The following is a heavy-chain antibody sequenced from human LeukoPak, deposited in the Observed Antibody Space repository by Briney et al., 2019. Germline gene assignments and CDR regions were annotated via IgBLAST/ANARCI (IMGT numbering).Heavy chain of an antibody. J-gene: IGHJ4*02. CDR3: TRSHGVF. CDR2: MSYSGRA. CDR1: GGSVTDSTYD. Sequence: SETLSLTCTVSGGSVTDSTYDWGWVRQPPGKGLEWIGMMSYSGRAYYNPSLQSRLTISIDRSRNQFSLQLTSVTAADTAVYYCTRSHGVFWGQGTLVTVSS. V-gene: IGHV4-39*01.